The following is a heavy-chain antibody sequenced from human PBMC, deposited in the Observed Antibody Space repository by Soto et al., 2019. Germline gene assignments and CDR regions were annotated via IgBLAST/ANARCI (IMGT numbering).Heavy chain of an antibody. CDR2: VYYTGDT. V-gene: IGHV4-59*08. Sequence: QVQLQQAGPRLVKPSETLSLTCTVSSGPDRSHNWGWIRQPPGRGLEWIGCVYYTGDTAANPSLRGRVTISADTSTNDISLTLNSVTAADTAVYYCVRQGIGYLHGLVDVWGQGTTVSVSS. CDR1: SGPDRSHN. J-gene: IGHJ6*01. CDR3: VRQGIGYLHGLVDV. D-gene: IGHD6-25*01.